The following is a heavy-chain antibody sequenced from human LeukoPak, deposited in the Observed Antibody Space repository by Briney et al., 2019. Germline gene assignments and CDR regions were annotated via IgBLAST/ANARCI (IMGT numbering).Heavy chain of an antibody. J-gene: IGHJ5*02. Sequence: GAALKISYKGSGYGFTSYWIGWGRRMPGKGGEGRGIIYPGDSDTRYSPPFKGQVTISADKSISPAYLHWSSLKASDTAMYYCARRVGVAHGDWFDPWGQGTLVTVSS. D-gene: IGHD3-3*01. CDR3: ARRVGVAHGDWFDP. CDR2: IYPGDSDT. CDR1: GYGFTSYW. V-gene: IGHV5-51*01.